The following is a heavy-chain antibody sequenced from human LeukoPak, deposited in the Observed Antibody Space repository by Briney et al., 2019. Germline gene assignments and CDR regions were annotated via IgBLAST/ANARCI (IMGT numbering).Heavy chain of an antibody. V-gene: IGHV5-51*01. D-gene: IGHD6-19*01. CDR3: ARPQWLGKAEGSFQH. J-gene: IGHJ1*01. CDR1: GYSFTSYW. CDR2: IYPGDSDT. Sequence: PGESQKISCKGSGYSFTSYWIGWVRQLPGKGLEWMGIIYPGDSDTRYSPSFQGQVTISADKSISTAYLQWSSLKASDTGVYYCARPQWLGKAEGSFQHWGQGTLVTVSS.